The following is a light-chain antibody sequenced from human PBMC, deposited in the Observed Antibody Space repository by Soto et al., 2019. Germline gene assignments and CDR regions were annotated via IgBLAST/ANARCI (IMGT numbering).Light chain of an antibody. CDR2: DAS. J-gene: IGKJ4*01. CDR3: QQYDNLLLT. Sequence: DIQMTQSPSSLSASLGDRVTITCQASQDISNYLNWYQQKPGKAPELLIYDASNLETGVPSRFSGSGSGTDFTFTISSLQPEDIATYYCQQYDNLLLTFGGGTKVDIK. CDR1: QDISNY. V-gene: IGKV1-33*01.